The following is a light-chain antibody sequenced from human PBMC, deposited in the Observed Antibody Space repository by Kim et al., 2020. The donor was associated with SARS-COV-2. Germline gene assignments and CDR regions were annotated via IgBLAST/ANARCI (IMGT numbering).Light chain of an antibody. CDR2: DAS. Sequence: ASAGDRVTITCRASQSVGRWLAWYQHKPGSAPKLLIYDASRLKSGVPSRFSGSGSGTEFTLTISSLQPDDFATYYCQQYNSYPQTFGQGTKVDIK. CDR3: QQYNSYPQT. CDR1: QSVGRW. V-gene: IGKV1-5*01. J-gene: IGKJ1*01.